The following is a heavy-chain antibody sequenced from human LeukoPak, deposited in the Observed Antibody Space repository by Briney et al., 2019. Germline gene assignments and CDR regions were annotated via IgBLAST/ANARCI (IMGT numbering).Heavy chain of an antibody. V-gene: IGHV3-33*08. CDR1: GFTFSSYG. D-gene: IGHD6-13*01. J-gene: IGHJ4*02. Sequence: PGGSLRLSCAASGFTFSSYGMHWVRQAPGKGLEWVAVIWYGGSNKYYADSVKGRFAISRDNSKDTLYLQMNSLRAEDTAVYYCAGHVANSWYRDYYFDYWGQGTLVTVSS. CDR3: AGHVANSWYRDYYFDY. CDR2: IWYGGSNK.